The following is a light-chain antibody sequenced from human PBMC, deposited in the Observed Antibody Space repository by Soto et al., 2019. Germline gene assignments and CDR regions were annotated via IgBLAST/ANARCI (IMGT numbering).Light chain of an antibody. Sequence: DIQMTQSPPSLSASLGDRVTITCRASQSIRTYLNWYQQKQGKAPKLXIYAASTLQSGVPSRFSGSGSGTDSTLIISSLKPEDFATYYCQQSYNITITFGQGTRLEIK. CDR3: QQSYNITIT. V-gene: IGKV1-39*01. CDR1: QSIRTY. CDR2: AAS. J-gene: IGKJ5*01.